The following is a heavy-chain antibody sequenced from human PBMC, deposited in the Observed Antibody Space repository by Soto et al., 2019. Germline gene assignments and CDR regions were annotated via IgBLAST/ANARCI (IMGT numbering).Heavy chain of an antibody. CDR3: ARSFCRDAVRCNWFDP. D-gene: IGHD2-8*01. CDR1: GAFSSTYY. J-gene: IGHJ5*02. V-gene: IGHV4-59*01. Sequence: QVQLQESGPGLVKPSETLSLTCTVSGAFSSTYYWSWIRQPPGKGLGWIGYMNNIGRTNYNPSLKRRVTISLDTSKNQFSLKLSSVIAADTAVYYCARSFCRDAVRCNWFDPWGLGTLVTASS. CDR2: MNNIGRT.